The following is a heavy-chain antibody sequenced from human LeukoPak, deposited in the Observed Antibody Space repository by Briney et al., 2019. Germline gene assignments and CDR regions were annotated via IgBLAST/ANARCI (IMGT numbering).Heavy chain of an antibody. CDR3: ARDRGHFSSGWSTFDY. CDR1: GFTFSSYG. CDR2: IWYDGSNK. V-gene: IGHV3-33*01. Sequence: GRSLRLSCAASGFTFSSYGMHWVRQAPGKGLEWVAVIWYDGSNKYYADSVKGRFTIPRDNSKNTLYLQMNSLRAEDTAVYYCARDRGHFSSGWSTFDYWGQGTLVTVSS. D-gene: IGHD6-19*01. J-gene: IGHJ4*02.